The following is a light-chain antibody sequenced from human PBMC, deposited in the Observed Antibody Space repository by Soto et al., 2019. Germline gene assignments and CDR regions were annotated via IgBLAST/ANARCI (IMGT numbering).Light chain of an antibody. CDR2: GNI. CDR1: SSNIGAGYD. Sequence: QSVLTQPPSVSGAPGQRVTMSCTGSSSNIGAGYDVQWFQQLPGTAPRLLIYGNINRLSGVPARFSGSKSGTSASLAITGLQAEDEADYYCRSYDISLSAWVFGGGTKLTVL. V-gene: IGLV1-40*01. J-gene: IGLJ3*02. CDR3: RSYDISLSAWV.